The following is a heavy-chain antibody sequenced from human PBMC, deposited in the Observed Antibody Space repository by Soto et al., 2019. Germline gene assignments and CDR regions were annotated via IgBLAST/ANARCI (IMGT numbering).Heavy chain of an antibody. V-gene: IGHV3-23*01. D-gene: IGHD2-15*01. Sequence: GGSLRLSCAASGFTFSSYAMSWVRQAPGKGLEWVSAISGSGGSTYYADSVKGRFTISRDNSKNTLYLQMNSLRAEDTAVYYCGADRYCSGGSCYSEYNYWGQGTLVTVSS. J-gene: IGHJ4*02. CDR3: GADRYCSGGSCYSEYNY. CDR2: ISGSGGST. CDR1: GFTFSSYA.